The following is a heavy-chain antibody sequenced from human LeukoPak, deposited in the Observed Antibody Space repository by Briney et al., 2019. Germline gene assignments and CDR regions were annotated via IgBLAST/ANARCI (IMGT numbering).Heavy chain of an antibody. CDR3: ASLKKPFGVVSFYYYYMDV. CDR1: GGTFSSYA. CDR2: IIPIFGTA. J-gene: IGHJ6*03. Sequence: GASVKVSCKASGGTFSSYAISWVRQAPGQGLEWMGGIIPIFGTANYAQKFQGRVTITTDESTSTAYMELSSLRSEDTAVYYCASLKKPFGVVSFYYYYMDVWGKGTTVTVSS. D-gene: IGHD3-3*01. V-gene: IGHV1-69*05.